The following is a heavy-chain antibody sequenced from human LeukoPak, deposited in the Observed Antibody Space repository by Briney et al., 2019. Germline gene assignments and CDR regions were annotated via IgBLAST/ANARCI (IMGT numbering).Heavy chain of an antibody. CDR1: GGTFISYA. Sequence: GASVKVSCKPSGGTFISYAISWVRQAPGQGFEWMGGIIPIFGTANYAQKFQGRVTITADKSTSTAYMELSSLRSEDTAVYYCARGSGSYPYYYYYYMDVWGKGTTVTVSS. J-gene: IGHJ6*03. D-gene: IGHD1-26*01. CDR2: IIPIFGTA. CDR3: ARGSGSYPYYYYYYMDV. V-gene: IGHV1-69*06.